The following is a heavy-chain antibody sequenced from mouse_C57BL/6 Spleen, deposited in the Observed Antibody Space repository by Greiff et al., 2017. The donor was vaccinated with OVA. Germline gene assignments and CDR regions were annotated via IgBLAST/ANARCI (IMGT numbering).Heavy chain of an antibody. D-gene: IGHD3-3*01. CDR3: AREGGTPFAY. V-gene: IGHV5-12*01. CDR2: ISNGGGST. CDR1: GFTFSDYY. J-gene: IGHJ3*01. Sequence: EVQLKESGGGLVQPGGSLKLSCAASGFTFSDYYMYWVRQTPEKRLEWVAYISNGGGSTYYPDTVKGRFTISRDNAKNTLYLQMSRLKSEDTAMYYCAREGGTPFAYWGQGTLVTVSA.